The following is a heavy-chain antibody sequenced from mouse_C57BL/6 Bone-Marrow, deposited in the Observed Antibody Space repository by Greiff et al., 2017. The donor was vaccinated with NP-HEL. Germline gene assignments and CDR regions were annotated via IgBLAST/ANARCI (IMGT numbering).Heavy chain of an antibody. CDR2: IHPNSGST. CDR3: ARATVGPYAMDY. J-gene: IGHJ4*01. Sequence: QVQLKQPGAELVKPGASVKLSCKASGYTFTSYWMHWVKQRPGQGLEWIGMIHPNSGSTNYNEKFKSKATLTVDKSSSTAYMQLSSLTSEDSAVYYCARATVGPYAMDYWGQGTSVTVSS. V-gene: IGHV1-64*01. D-gene: IGHD1-1*01. CDR1: GYTFTSYW.